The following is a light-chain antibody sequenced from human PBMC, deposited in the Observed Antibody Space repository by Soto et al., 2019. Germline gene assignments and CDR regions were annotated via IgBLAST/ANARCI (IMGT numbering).Light chain of an antibody. J-gene: IGLJ1*01. CDR2: DAD. CDR3: GSWDTSLSASV. V-gene: IGLV1-51*01. Sequence: QRLLTLPGSVYAARGRKRPTSSCGSTPNIRGNSVPCYQPLPVHAPKLLIYDADKRPSGIPDRFSGSKSATSATLGITGFPTGEDPAYYCGSWDTSLSASVFGTGTKVTAL. CDR1: TPNIRGNS.